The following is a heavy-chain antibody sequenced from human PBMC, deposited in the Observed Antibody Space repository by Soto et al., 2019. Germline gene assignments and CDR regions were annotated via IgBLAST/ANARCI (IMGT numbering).Heavy chain of an antibody. D-gene: IGHD3-3*01. CDR3: ARDVSVMKRDGDYDFWSGYYRG. V-gene: IGHV3-48*02. CDR2: ISSSSSTI. CDR1: GFTFSSYS. Sequence: GGSLRLSCAASGFTFSSYSMNWVRQAPGKGLEWVSYISSSSSTIYYADSVKGRFTISRDNAKNSLYLQMNSLRDEDTAVYYCARDVSVMKRDGDYDFWSGYYRGWGQGTLVTVSS. J-gene: IGHJ4*02.